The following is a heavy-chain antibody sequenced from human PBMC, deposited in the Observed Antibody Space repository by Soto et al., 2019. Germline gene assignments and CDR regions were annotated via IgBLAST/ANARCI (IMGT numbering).Heavy chain of an antibody. D-gene: IGHD5-12*01. CDR2: IYHSGTT. CDR1: GASSIRGCS. J-gene: IGHJ4*02. CDR3: ARTDNVGYDQD. Sequence: PAKTLSLTCDVSGASSIRGCSWACFRQPPGKGLEWIGSIYHSGTTYYNPSFNSRVTISVDTSKNQFSLKLSSVTAADSAVYYCARTDNVGYDQDCGQGILVTFSS. V-gene: IGHV4-38-2*01.